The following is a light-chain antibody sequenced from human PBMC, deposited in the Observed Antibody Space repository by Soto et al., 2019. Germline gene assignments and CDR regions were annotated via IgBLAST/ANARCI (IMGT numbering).Light chain of an antibody. Sequence: EILLTQSPATLSLSRGERATLSWRASQSVSSYLAWHQQKPGQAPRLLIYGASTRATGIPARFSGSGSGTEFTLTISSLQSEDFAVYYCQQYNNWQTFGQGTKVDI. J-gene: IGKJ1*01. CDR3: QQYNNWQT. CDR2: GAS. V-gene: IGKV3-15*01. CDR1: QSVSSY.